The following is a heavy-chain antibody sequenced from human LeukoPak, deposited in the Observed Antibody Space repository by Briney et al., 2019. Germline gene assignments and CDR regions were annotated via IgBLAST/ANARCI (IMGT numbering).Heavy chain of an antibody. CDR1: GFTFSRYA. CDR3: TKDSSVPFGITD. J-gene: IGHJ4*02. CDR2: IGGSGANT. V-gene: IGHV3-23*01. D-gene: IGHD5/OR15-5a*01. Sequence: GGSLRLSCAASGFTFSRYAMSSVRQAPGKGLEWLSAIGGSGANTYYADSVKGRFTISRDNSKSTLSLQMNFLRAEDTAVYYCTKDSSVPFGITDWGQGTLVTVSS.